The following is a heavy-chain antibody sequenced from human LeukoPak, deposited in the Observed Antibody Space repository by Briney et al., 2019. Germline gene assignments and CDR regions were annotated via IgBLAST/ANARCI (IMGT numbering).Heavy chain of an antibody. Sequence: PGGSLRLSCAASGFTFSSYSMNWVRQAPGKGLEWVSCISSSSSTIYYADSVKGRFTISRDNAKNSLYLQMNSLRAEDTAVYYCARRPSSIVVVPAAIHYYYYMDVWGKGTTVTVSS. CDR3: ARRPSSIVVVPAAIHYYYYMDV. CDR2: ISSSSSTI. CDR1: GFTFSSYS. J-gene: IGHJ6*03. V-gene: IGHV3-48*01. D-gene: IGHD2-2*01.